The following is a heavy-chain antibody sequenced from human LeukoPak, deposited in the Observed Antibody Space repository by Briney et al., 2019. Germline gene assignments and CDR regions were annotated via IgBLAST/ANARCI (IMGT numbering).Heavy chain of an antibody. V-gene: IGHV3-7*03. CDR2: IYHNGNVN. Sequence: PGGSVSLSRVACVFILRRHWMHGARQPPWRGLEWVSSIYHNGNVNYYVDSVKGRFTISRDNAKNSLYLQMSNWRAEDTAVYFCARGGGLDVWGQGATVTVSS. J-gene: IGHJ6*02. D-gene: IGHD3-16*01. CDR3: ARGGGLDV. CDR1: VFILRRHW.